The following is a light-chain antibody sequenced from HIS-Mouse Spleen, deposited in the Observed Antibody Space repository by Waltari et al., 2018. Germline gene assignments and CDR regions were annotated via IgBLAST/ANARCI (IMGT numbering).Light chain of an antibody. CDR3: CSYAGSSTWV. CDR1: SSYVGSYNL. CDR2: EGS. Sequence: QSALTQPASVSGSPGQSITISCTGTSSYVGSYNLVSWYQQHPGKAPKLMIYEGSKRPSGVSNRFSGSKSGNPASLTISGLQAEDEADYYCCSYAGSSTWVFGGGTKLTVL. V-gene: IGLV2-23*01. J-gene: IGLJ3*02.